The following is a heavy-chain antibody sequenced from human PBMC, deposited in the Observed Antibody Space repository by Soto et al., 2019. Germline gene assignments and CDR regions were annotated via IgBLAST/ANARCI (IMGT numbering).Heavy chain of an antibody. CDR1: GYTFTSYD. CDR3: ARRAETNGWNVFGADKYYFDF. D-gene: IGHD1-1*01. V-gene: IGHV1-8*02. CDR2: MNPNTGNS. J-gene: IGHJ4*02. Sequence: RASVKVSCKASGYTFTSYDIYCVRQATRQGLEWMGWMNPNTGNSGYAQKFQGRVTMTSDTSISTAHMELSSLRSEDTAVYYCARRAETNGWNVFGADKYYFDFCGQGSLVSVS.